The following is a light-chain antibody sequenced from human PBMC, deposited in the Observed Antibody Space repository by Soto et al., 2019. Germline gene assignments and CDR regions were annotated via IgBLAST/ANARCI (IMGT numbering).Light chain of an antibody. V-gene: IGLV2-23*02. J-gene: IGLJ1*01. CDR2: EVT. CDR1: SSDVGNYNL. CDR3: CSYAGSSTFYV. Sequence: QSALTQPASVSGSPGQSITISCTGTSSDVGNYNLVSWYQQHPGKAPKLMIYEVTKRPSGVSNRFSGSKSGNTASLTISGLQAEDEADDYCCSYAGSSTFYVFGTGTKLTVL.